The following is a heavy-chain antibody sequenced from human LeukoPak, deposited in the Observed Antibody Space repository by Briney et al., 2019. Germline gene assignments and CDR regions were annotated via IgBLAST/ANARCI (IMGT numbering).Heavy chain of an antibody. V-gene: IGHV4-59*08. D-gene: IGHD1-20*01. CDR2: IYYSGST. Sequence: SETLSLTCTVSGGSISSYYWSWIRLPAGKGLEWIGYIYYSGSTNYNPSLKSRVTISVDTSKNQFSLKLSSVTAADTAVYYCARLYNWNPNYYYGMDVWGQGTTVTVSS. CDR1: GGSISSYY. CDR3: ARLYNWNPNYYYGMDV. J-gene: IGHJ6*02.